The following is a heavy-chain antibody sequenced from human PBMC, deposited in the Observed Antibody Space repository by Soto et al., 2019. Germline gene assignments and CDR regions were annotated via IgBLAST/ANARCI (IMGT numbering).Heavy chain of an antibody. D-gene: IGHD3-22*01. CDR3: ARESGYYYDSSSYYHPGDHWFDP. CDR1: GGSISSGGYY. CDR2: IYYSGST. V-gene: IGHV4-31*03. Sequence: QVQLQESGPGLVKPSQTLSLTCTVSGGSISSGGYYWSWIRQHPGKGLEWIGYIYYSGSTYYNPSLKSRVTISVDTSKNQFSLKLSSVTAADTAVYYCARESGYYYDSSSYYHPGDHWFDPWGQGTLVTVSS. J-gene: IGHJ5*02.